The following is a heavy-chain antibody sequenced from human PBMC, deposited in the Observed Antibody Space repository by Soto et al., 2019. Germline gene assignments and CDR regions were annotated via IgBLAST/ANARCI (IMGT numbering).Heavy chain of an antibody. CDR2: INPNGGST. CDR3: SGERWPLPGGGGTEPLDI. J-gene: IGHJ3*02. Sequence: QVQLVQSGAEVKKPGASVKISCEASGYSFTSQYVHWVRQAPGQGLEWMGIINPNGGSTTYAQKFQGRVTMTRDTSTGTVYLELSSLTSGDPAVYYCSGERWPLPGGGGTEPLDIWGQGTMVTVAS. V-gene: IGHV1-46*01. CDR1: GYSFTSQY. D-gene: IGHD2-15*01.